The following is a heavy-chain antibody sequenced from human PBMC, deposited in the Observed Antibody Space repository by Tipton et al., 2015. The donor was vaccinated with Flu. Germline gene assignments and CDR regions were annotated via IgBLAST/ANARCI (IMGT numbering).Heavy chain of an antibody. Sequence: TLSLTCNVSGGSISSSSYYWGWIRQPPGKGLEWIGSIYYSGSTYYNPSLKSRVTISVDTSKNQFSLKLSSVTAADTAVYYCARLGGLYSSGYWGQGTLVTVSS. J-gene: IGHJ4*02. V-gene: IGHV4-39*01. CDR3: ARLGGLYSSGY. D-gene: IGHD3-22*01. CDR1: GGSISSSSYY. CDR2: IYYSGST.